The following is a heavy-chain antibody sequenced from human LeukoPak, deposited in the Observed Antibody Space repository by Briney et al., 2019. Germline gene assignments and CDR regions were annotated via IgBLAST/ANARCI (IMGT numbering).Heavy chain of an antibody. Sequence: GGSLRLSCAGSGFTFATYDIHWVRQAPGKGLEWVAVISYDGGNKYCADSVKGRFTIARDNSKNTLYLQMNSLRGEDTAVYYCVKTYRPLVITDAMDVWGQGTTATVSS. CDR1: GFTFATYD. J-gene: IGHJ6*02. CDR2: ISYDGGNK. CDR3: VKTYRPLVITDAMDV. D-gene: IGHD3-22*01. V-gene: IGHV3-30*18.